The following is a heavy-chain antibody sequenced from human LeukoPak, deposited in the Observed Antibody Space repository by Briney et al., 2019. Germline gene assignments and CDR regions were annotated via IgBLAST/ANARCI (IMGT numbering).Heavy chain of an antibody. CDR3: ARDRSLSWFGEPIDY. J-gene: IGHJ4*02. D-gene: IGHD3-10*01. Sequence: PGGSLRLSCAASGFTFSSYSMNWVRQAPGKGLEWVSSISSSSSYIYYADSVKGRFTIPRDNAKNSLYLQMNSLRAEDTAVYYCARDRSLSWFGEPIDYWGQGTLVTVSS. CDR1: GFTFSSYS. V-gene: IGHV3-21*01. CDR2: ISSSSSYI.